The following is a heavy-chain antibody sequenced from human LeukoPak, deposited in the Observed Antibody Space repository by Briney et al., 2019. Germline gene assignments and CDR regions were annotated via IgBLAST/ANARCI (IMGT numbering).Heavy chain of an antibody. V-gene: IGHV1-69*13. Sequence: SVKVSCKASGGTFSSYAISWVRQAPGQGLGWMGGIIPIFGAANYAQKFQGRVTITADESTSTAYMELSSLRSEDTAVYYCARVTAMDTAMVPPNYYYYGMDVWGQGTTVTVSS. CDR2: IIPIFGAA. CDR3: ARVTAMDTAMVPPNYYYYGMDV. D-gene: IGHD5-18*01. J-gene: IGHJ6*02. CDR1: GGTFSSYA.